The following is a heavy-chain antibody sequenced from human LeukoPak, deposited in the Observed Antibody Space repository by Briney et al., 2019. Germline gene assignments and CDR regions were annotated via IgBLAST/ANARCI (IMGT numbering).Heavy chain of an antibody. CDR1: GGSFSGYY. D-gene: IGHD2-15*01. Sequence: SETLSLTCAVYGGSFSGYYWSWIRQPPGKGLEWIGEINHSGSTNYNPALKSRVTISVDTSKNQFSLKLSSVTAAETAVYYCARRPYSYCSGGSCYSAGKYWFDPWGQGTLVTVSS. CDR2: INHSGST. V-gene: IGHV4-34*01. J-gene: IGHJ5*02. CDR3: ARRPYSYCSGGSCYSAGKYWFDP.